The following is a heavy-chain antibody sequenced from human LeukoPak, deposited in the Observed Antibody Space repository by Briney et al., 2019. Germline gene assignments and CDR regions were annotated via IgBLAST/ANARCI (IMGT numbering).Heavy chain of an antibody. CDR2: IIPIFGTA. J-gene: IGHJ4*02. CDR1: GGTFISYA. Sequence: SVKVSCKASGGTFISYAISWVRQAPGQGLEWMGRIIPIFGTANYAQKFQGRVTITTDESTSTAYMELSSLRCEDTAVYYCARERGRLRFLEWFFDYWGQGTLVTVSS. CDR3: ARERGRLRFLEWFFDY. V-gene: IGHV1-69*05. D-gene: IGHD3-3*01.